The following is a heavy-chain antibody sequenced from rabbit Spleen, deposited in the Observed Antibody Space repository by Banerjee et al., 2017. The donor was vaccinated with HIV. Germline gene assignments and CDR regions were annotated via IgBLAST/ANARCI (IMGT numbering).Heavy chain of an antibody. Sequence: QEQLVESGGGLVQPGGSLTLTCTTSGFSFSSSYYMCWVRQAPGKGLEWIACINAGSGSTYYASWAKGRFTITRSTSLNTVTLQLNSLTAADTATYFCARSSVSGGYFYSMDLWGPGTLVTVS. CDR2: INAGSGST. CDR1: GFSFSSSYY. J-gene: IGHJ3*01. V-gene: IGHV1S43*01. D-gene: IGHD1-1*01. CDR3: ARSSVSGGYFYSMDL.